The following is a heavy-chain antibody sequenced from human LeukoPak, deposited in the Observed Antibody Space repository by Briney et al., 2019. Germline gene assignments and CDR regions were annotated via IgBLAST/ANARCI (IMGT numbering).Heavy chain of an antibody. J-gene: IGHJ3*02. CDR3: AKSKGSGWSRGPFDI. CDR2: ISWNSGSI. V-gene: IGHV3-9*01. CDR1: GLTFSSYG. Sequence: GGSLRLSCAASGLTFSSYGMHWVRQAPGKGLEWVSGISWNSGSIGYADSVKGRFTISRDNAKNSLYLQMNSLRAEDTALYYCAKSKGSGWSRGPFDIWGQGTMVTVSS. D-gene: IGHD6-19*01.